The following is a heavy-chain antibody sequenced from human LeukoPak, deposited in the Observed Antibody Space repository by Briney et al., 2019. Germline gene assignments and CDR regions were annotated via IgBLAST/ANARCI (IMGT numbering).Heavy chain of an antibody. CDR2: ISAYNGNT. CDR3: TRGHIGVPYDY. CDR1: GYSFTSSG. J-gene: IGHJ4*02. V-gene: IGHV1-18*01. Sequence: GASVKVSCKASGYSFTSSGISWVRQAPGQGLEWMGWISAYNGNTNYAQNLQGRVTMTTDRSTTTAYMEVRSPRSDDTAVYYCTRGHIGVPYDYWGQGTLVTVSS. D-gene: IGHD3-10*01.